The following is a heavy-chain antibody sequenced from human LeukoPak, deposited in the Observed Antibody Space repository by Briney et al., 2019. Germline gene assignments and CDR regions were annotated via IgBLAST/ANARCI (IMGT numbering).Heavy chain of an antibody. Sequence: PSETLSLTCAVYGGSFSGYYWSWIRQPPGKGLEWIGEINHSGSTNYNPSLKSRGTISVDTSKNQFSLKLSSVTAADTAVYYCARGLRNYYYYYGMDVWGQGTTVTVSS. V-gene: IGHV4-34*01. CDR1: GGSFSGYY. J-gene: IGHJ6*02. CDR3: ARGLRNYYYYYGMDV. D-gene: IGHD4-17*01. CDR2: INHSGST.